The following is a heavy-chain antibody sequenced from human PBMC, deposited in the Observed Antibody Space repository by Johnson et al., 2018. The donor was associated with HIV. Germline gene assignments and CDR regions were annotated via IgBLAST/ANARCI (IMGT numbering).Heavy chain of an antibody. CDR1: GFTFSYFG. V-gene: IGHV3-20*04. Sequence: EKLVESGGGVVQPGRSLRLSCAASGFTFSYFGIHWVRQAPGKGLEWVSGISWNGGSTGYADSVKGRFTISRDNAKNSLYLQMNSLRAEDTAVYYCARRTVVTPGAFDIWGQGTMVTVSS. CDR3: ARRTVVTPGAFDI. CDR2: ISWNGGST. D-gene: IGHD4-23*01. J-gene: IGHJ3*02.